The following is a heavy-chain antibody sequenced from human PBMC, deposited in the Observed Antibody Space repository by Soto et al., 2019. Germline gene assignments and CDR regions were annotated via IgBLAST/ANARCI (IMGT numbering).Heavy chain of an antibody. CDR3: ARDHYGDYLPNDY. J-gene: IGHJ4*02. Sequence: PGRSLRLSCAASGFTFSSYSMNWVRQAPGKGLEWVSCISSSSSYIYYADSVKGRFTISRDNAKNSLYLQMNSLRAEDTAVYYCARDHYGDYLPNDYWGQGTLVIVSS. CDR2: ISSSSSYI. D-gene: IGHD4-17*01. CDR1: GFTFSSYS. V-gene: IGHV3-21*01.